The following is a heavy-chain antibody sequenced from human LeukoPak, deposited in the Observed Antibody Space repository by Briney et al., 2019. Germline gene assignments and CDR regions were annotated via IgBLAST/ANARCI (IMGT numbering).Heavy chain of an antibody. V-gene: IGHV3-23*01. CDR3: ARHAGTTGKTRYFQH. CDR2: IDTSGSIT. CDR1: GFTLKTYL. Sequence: PGGSLRLSCAASGFTLKTYLMSWVRQAPGKGLEYVSTIDTSGSITYYADSVKGRFAISRDISRNTLSLQRNSLIVEHTAIYYCARHAGTTGKTRYFQHWGQEPWSPSPQ. D-gene: IGHD1-1*01. J-gene: IGHJ1*01.